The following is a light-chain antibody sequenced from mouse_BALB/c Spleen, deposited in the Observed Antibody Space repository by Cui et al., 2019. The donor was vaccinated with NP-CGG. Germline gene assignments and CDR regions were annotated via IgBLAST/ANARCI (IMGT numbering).Light chain of an antibody. CDR1: TGAVTTSNY. V-gene: IGLV1*01. Sequence: VVPQESALTTSPGETVTLTCRSNTGAVTTSNYANWVQEKPDHLFTGLIGGTNNRPPGVPARFSGSLIGDKAALTITGAQTEDEAIYFCALWYSNHWVFGGGTKLTVL. J-gene: IGLJ1*01. CDR2: GTN. CDR3: ALWYSNHWV.